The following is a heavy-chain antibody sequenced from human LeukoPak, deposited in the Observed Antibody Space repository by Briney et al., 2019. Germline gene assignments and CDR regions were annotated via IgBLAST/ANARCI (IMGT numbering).Heavy chain of an antibody. D-gene: IGHD1-14*01. CDR2: INPKNVDT. J-gene: IGHJ4*02. Sequence: ASVSVSCTASVYTSTDYYMNWVRRAPGQGHGLMGWINPKNVDTNYAKKFQGRVTMTRDTSINTAYMEVSGLKSDDTAVYHCARVIQPLTTETSSDYWGQGTLVTVSS. CDR1: VYTSTDYY. V-gene: IGHV1-2*02. CDR3: ARVIQPLTTETSSDY.